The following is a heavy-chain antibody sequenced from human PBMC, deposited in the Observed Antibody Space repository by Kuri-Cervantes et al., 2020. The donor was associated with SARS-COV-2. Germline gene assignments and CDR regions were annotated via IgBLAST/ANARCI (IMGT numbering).Heavy chain of an antibody. CDR1: GGSISSSSYY. Sequence: GSLRLSCTVSGGSISSSSYYWGWSRQPPGKGLEWIGRIYYSGSTYYNPSLKSRVTISVDTSKNQFSLKLSSVTAADTAVYYCARRVPPWYDFWSGYYGMDVWGQGTTVTVSS. J-gene: IGHJ6*02. V-gene: IGHV4-39*01. D-gene: IGHD3-3*01. CDR2: IYYSGST. CDR3: ARRVPPWYDFWSGYYGMDV.